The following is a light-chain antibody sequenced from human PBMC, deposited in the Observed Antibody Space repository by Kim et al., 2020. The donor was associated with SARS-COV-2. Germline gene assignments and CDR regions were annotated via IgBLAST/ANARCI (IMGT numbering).Light chain of an antibody. J-gene: IGLJ1*01. V-gene: IGLV3-19*01. CDR2: GKN. CDR1: NLRTYY. Sequence: SSELTQDPAVSVALGQTVSITCQGDNLRTYYASWYQQKPGQAPVLVFYGKNNRPSGIPDRFSGSRSGDTASLTISGAQAEYEADYYCNSRDISGDHFFVFGAGTKVTVL. CDR3: NSRDISGDHFFV.